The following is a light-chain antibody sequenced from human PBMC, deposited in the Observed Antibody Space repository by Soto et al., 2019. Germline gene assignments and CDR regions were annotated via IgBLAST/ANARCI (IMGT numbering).Light chain of an antibody. J-gene: IGKJ1*01. CDR1: QSISSW. V-gene: IGKV1-5*03. Sequence: DIQMTQSPSTPSASVGDRVTITCRASQSISSWLAWYQQKPGKAPKLLIYKASSLESGVPSRFSGSGSGTKFTLTISSLQPDDFATYDCQQYNSYPWTFGQGTKVEIK. CDR3: QQYNSYPWT. CDR2: KAS.